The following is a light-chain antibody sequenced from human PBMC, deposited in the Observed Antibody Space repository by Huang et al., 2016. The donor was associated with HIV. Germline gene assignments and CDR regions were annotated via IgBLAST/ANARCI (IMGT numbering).Light chain of an antibody. V-gene: IGKV3D-20*01. Sequence: IVLTQSPATLSLSPGERATLTCGASKSVRHNYRAWYQQKPGLSPRLHIYDANVRSSGIADRFSGSGSGTDFTLTISRLEPEDFAMYYCQQYSTSSYTFGQGTKVDI. J-gene: IGKJ2*01. CDR1: KSVRHNY. CDR3: QQYSTSSYT. CDR2: DAN.